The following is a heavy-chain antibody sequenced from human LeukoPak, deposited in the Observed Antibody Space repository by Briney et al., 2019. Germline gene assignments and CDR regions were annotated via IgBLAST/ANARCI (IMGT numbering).Heavy chain of an antibody. CDR2: IHYSGST. Sequence: SETLSLTCTVSGGSISSSSYYWGWIRQPPGKGLEWIGSIHYSGSTYYNPSLKSRVSISVDTSKNQFSLKLSSVTAADTAVYYCARGGGYFLIDAFDIWGLGTMVTVSS. V-gene: IGHV4-39*07. CDR1: GGSISSSSYY. CDR3: ARGGGYFLIDAFDI. J-gene: IGHJ3*02. D-gene: IGHD3-22*01.